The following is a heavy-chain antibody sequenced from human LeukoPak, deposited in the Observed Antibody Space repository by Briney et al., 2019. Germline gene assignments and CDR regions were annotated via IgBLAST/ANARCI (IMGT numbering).Heavy chain of an antibody. D-gene: IGHD3-22*01. CDR3: ATLYYDSSGYI. V-gene: IGHV4-34*01. Sequence: ASETLSLTCAVYGGSFSGYYWSWIRQPPGKGLEWIGEINHSGSTNYNPSLKSRVTISVDTSKNQFSLKLRSVTAADTAVYYCATLYYDSSGYIWGQGTMVTVSS. CDR2: INHSGST. CDR1: GGSFSGYY. J-gene: IGHJ3*02.